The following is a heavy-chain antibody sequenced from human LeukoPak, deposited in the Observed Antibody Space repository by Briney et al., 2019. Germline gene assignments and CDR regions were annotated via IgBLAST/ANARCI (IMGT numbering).Heavy chain of an antibody. J-gene: IGHJ4*02. CDR2: ISVDNGNT. V-gene: IGHV1-18*01. Sequence: GASVKVSCKASGFTFPNYGISWVRQAPGRGLEWMAWISVDNGNTNYIQKLQGGLTLTTDTSTSTAYMELRNLRSDDTAVYYCARDSWARAYDIDYWGQGTLVTVSS. D-gene: IGHD5-12*01. CDR3: ARDSWARAYDIDY. CDR1: GFTFPNYG.